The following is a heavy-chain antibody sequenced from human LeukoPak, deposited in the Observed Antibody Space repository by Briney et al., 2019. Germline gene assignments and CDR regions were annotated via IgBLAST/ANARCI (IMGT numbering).Heavy chain of an antibody. CDR2: IIPIFGTA. Sequence: ASVNVSCTASGGTFSSYAISWVRQAPGQGLEWMGGIIPIFGTANYAQKFQGRVTITADESTSTAYMELSSLRSEDTAVYYCARGYYGSGSYGGFDYWGQGTLVTVSS. D-gene: IGHD3-10*01. J-gene: IGHJ4*02. CDR1: GGTFSSYA. V-gene: IGHV1-69*01. CDR3: ARGYYGSGSYGGFDY.